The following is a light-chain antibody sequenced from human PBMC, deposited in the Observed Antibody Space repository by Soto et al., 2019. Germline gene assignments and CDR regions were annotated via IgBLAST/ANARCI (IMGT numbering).Light chain of an antibody. V-gene: IGLV2-14*01. J-gene: IGLJ1*01. CDR1: SSDVGGYNY. CDR2: EVS. CDR3: SSYTSSSTYV. Sequence: QSALTQPASVSGSPGQSITISCTGTSSDVGGYNYVSWYQQHPGKAPKLMIYEVSNRPSGVSNRFSGSKSGNTASLTISGLQAEDEADYSCSSYTSSSTYVFGTGTTLTVL.